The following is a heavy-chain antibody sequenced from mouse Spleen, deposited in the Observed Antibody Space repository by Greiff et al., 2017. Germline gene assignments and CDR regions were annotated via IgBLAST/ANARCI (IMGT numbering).Heavy chain of an antibody. D-gene: IGHD2-13*01. CDR2: ISYDGSN. V-gene: IGHV3-6*01. Sequence: EVQLVESGPGLVKPSQSLSLTCSVTGYSITSGYYWNWIRQFPGNKLEWMGYISYDGSNNYNPSLKNRISITRDTSKNQFFLKLNSVTTEDTATYYCARDMHYGDLWYFDVWGAGTTVTVSS. CDR1: GYSITSGYY. J-gene: IGHJ1*01. CDR3: ARDMHYGDLWYFDV.